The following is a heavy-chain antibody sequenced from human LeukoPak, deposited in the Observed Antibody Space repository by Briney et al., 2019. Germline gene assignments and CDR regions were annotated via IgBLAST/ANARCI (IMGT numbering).Heavy chain of an antibody. CDR2: TYYRSKSYK. D-gene: IGHD1-26*01. CDR1: GDSFSSNSVA. J-gene: IGHJ4*02. Sequence: SQTLSLTCALSGDSFSSNSVAWDWGRQSPGRGLEWQGSTYYRSKSYKDYAGAVKSRISITPDTSKNQFSLQLISVTPVDTAVYYCARGGNYAFDYWGQGTLVTVPS. CDR3: ARGGNYAFDY. V-gene: IGHV6-1*01.